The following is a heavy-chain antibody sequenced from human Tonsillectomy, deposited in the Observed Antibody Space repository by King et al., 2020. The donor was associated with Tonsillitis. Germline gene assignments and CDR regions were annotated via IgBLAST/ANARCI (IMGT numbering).Heavy chain of an antibody. J-gene: IGHJ4*02. CDR3: ARYVSGSFDY. D-gene: IGHD1-26*01. Sequence: QLQESGPGVVKPSETLSLTCTVSGGSIKTSDQYLAWIRQPPGKGMEWIGYMYYSGAIFYNPSLKSRITLSGGTSENAFSLKLSSVTAADTAVYFCARYVSGSFDYWGQGALVTVSS. V-gene: IGHV4-39*01. CDR2: MYYSGAI. CDR1: GGSIKTSDQY.